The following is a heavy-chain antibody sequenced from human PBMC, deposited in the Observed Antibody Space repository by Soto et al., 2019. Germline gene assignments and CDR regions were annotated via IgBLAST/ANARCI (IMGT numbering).Heavy chain of an antibody. CDR3: ARENTAMVTYGMDV. V-gene: IGHV1-69*01. J-gene: IGHJ6*02. CDR1: GGTFSSYA. Sequence: QVQLVQSGAEVKKPGSSVKVSCKASGGTFSSYAISWVRQAPGQGLEWMGGIIPIFGTANYAQKFQVRVTITADESTSTAYMELSSLRSEDTAVYYCARENTAMVTYGMDVWGQGTTVTVSS. D-gene: IGHD5-18*01. CDR2: IIPIFGTA.